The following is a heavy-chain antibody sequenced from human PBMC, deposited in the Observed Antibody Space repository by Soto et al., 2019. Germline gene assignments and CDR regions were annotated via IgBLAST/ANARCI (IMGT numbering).Heavy chain of an antibody. V-gene: IGHV3-48*03. Sequence: EVQLVESGGGLVQPGGSLRLSCAGSGFTFNSHEMTWVRQAPGKGLEWISSISSSGGSIYYADSVKGRFTVSRDNAKNSLYLQMNSLRAEDTAVYYRARSWGLYCSSSRCYSPWFDPWGRGTLVTVSS. D-gene: IGHD2-2*02. CDR3: ARSWGLYCSSSRCYSPWFDP. CDR2: ISSSGGSI. CDR1: GFTFNSHE. J-gene: IGHJ5*02.